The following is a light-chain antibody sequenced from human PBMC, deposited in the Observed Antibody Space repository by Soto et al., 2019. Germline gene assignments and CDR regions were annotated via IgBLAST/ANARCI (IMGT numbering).Light chain of an antibody. CDR1: QSVSNTY. CDR3: QQYGTSEII. V-gene: IGKV3-20*01. Sequence: EIVMTQSPSTLSVSPGVIATLSWRASQSVSNTYVAWYQQKPGQAPRLLIYDTSSRVTGIPDRFSGSGSGTDFTLTISRLEPEDFAVFYCQQYGTSEIIFGQGTRLEIK. J-gene: IGKJ5*01. CDR2: DTS.